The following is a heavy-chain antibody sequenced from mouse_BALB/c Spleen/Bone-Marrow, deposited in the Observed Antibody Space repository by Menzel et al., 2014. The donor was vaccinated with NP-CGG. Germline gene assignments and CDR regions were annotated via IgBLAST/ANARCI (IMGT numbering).Heavy chain of an antibody. CDR1: GYTLTDYT. Sequence: EVQLQQSGPELVKPGASVKISCKTSGYTLTDYTIHWVKQSPGKSLEWIGNINPNIGGTTYNQKFKGKATLTLDKSSRTAYMELRSLTSEDSAVYYCARGRFAYWGQGTLVTVSA. CDR2: INPNIGGT. J-gene: IGHJ3*01. CDR3: ARGRFAY. V-gene: IGHV1-22*01.